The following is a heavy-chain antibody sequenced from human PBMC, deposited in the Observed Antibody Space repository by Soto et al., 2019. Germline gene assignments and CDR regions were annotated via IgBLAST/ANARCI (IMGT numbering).Heavy chain of an antibody. CDR1: GGTFSSYA. V-gene: IGHV1-69*01. CDR3: GRDPASGWNFGFDY. J-gene: IGHJ4*02. CDR2: IIPIFGTA. D-gene: IGHD6-19*01. Sequence: QVQLVQSGAEVKKPGSSVKVSCKASGGTFSSYAISWVRQAPGQGLERMGGIIPIFGTANYAQKFQGRVTLTADESTSTAYMELSSLRSEDTAVYYCGRDPASGWNFGFDYWGQLTLVTVSS.